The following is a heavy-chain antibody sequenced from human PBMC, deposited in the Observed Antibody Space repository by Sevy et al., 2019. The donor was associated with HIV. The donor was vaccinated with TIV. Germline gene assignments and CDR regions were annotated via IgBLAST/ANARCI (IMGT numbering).Heavy chain of an antibody. Sequence: GGSLRLSCAASGFTFSSYSMNWVRQAPGKGLEWVSSISSSSSYIYYADSVKGRFTISRDNAKNSLYLQMNSLRAEDTAVYYCARDVCTNGVCYYFDYWGQRTLVTVSS. CDR1: GFTFSSYS. V-gene: IGHV3-21*01. J-gene: IGHJ4*02. D-gene: IGHD2-8*01. CDR2: ISSSSSYI. CDR3: ARDVCTNGVCYYFDY.